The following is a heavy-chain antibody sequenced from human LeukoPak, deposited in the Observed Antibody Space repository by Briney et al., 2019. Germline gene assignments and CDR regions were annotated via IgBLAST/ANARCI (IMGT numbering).Heavy chain of an antibody. CDR3: ARPGYGDKLDY. CDR2: IYPGESDT. CDR1: GYSFTSYW. Sequence: GGALKISCKGSGYSFTSYWNGWVPQMPGKGVGWVGIIYPGESDTRYSPSFEGQVTISAGKSISTAYLQWSSLKASDTALYYCARPGYGDKLDYWGQGTLVTVSS. D-gene: IGHD4-17*01. J-gene: IGHJ4*02. V-gene: IGHV5-51*01.